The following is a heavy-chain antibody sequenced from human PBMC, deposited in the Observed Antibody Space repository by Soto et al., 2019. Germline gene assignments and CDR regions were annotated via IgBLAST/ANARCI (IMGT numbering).Heavy chain of an antibody. CDR2: IYPGDSDT. Sequence: GESLKISCKGSGYSFTSYWIGWVRQMPGKGLVWMWIIYPGDSDTRYSPSFQGQVTISADKSISTAYLQWSSLKAPDTAMYYCARHSSPTYDFWSGYSRPREGMDVWGQGTTVTVSS. CDR3: ARHSSPTYDFWSGYSRPREGMDV. CDR1: GYSFTSYW. J-gene: IGHJ6*02. V-gene: IGHV5-51*01. D-gene: IGHD3-3*01.